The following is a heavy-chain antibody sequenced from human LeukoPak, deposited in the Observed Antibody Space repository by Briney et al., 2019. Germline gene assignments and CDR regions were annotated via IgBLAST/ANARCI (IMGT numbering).Heavy chain of an antibody. CDR3: AKEPNAYSSGWYFQD. D-gene: IGHD6-25*01. J-gene: IGHJ1*01. Sequence: PGGSLRLSCAASGFTFSNYGMQWVRQAPGKGLEWVAVISHDGTTTFYADSVKGRFTLSTDNSKNTLDLQMDSLRAEDTAVYFCAKEPNAYSSGWYFQDWGQGTLVTVSS. CDR1: GFTFSNYG. V-gene: IGHV3-30*18. CDR2: ISHDGTTT.